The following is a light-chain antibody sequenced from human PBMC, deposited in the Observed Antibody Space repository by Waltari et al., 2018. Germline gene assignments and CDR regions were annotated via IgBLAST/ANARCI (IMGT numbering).Light chain of an antibody. CDR3: QQYGSSSFT. CDR1: QIVSSSY. Sequence: IVLTQSPGTLSLSSGERATLSCRASQIVSSSYLAWYQQKPGQAPRLLIYGASSRATGIPDRCSGSGSGTDFTLTVSRLEPEDFAVYYCQQYGSSSFTFGQGTKLEIK. J-gene: IGKJ2*01. V-gene: IGKV3-20*01. CDR2: GAS.